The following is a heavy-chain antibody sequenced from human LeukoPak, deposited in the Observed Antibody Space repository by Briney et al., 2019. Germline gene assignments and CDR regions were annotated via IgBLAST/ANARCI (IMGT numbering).Heavy chain of an antibody. Sequence: PSETLSLTCTVSGGSISSYYWSWIRQPPGKGLEWIGYIYYSGSTNYNPSLKSRVTTSVDTSKNQFSLKLSSVTAADTAVYYCARGNVAAAGAVDCWGQGTLVTVSS. CDR2: IYYSGST. CDR1: GGSISSYY. CDR3: ARGNVAAAGAVDC. J-gene: IGHJ4*02. V-gene: IGHV4-59*01. D-gene: IGHD6-13*01.